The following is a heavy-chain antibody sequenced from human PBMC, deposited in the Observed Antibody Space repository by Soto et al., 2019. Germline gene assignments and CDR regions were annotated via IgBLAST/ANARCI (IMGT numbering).Heavy chain of an antibody. CDR1: GGSVSSGSYY. D-gene: IGHD6-19*01. CDR2: IYYSGST. Sequence: SETLSLTCTVSGGSVSSGSYYWSWIRQPPGKGLEWIGYIYYSGSTNYNPSLKSRVTISVDTSKNQFSLKLSSVTAADTAVYYCASQTRIAVASGPGILDYWGHGTLVTVSS. V-gene: IGHV4-61*01. CDR3: ASQTRIAVASGPGILDY. J-gene: IGHJ4*01.